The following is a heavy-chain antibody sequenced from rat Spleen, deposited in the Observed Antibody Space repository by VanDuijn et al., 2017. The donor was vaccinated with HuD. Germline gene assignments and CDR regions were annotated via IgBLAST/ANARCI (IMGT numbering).Heavy chain of an antibody. V-gene: IGHV2-13*01. Sequence: QVQLKESGPGLVQPSQTLSLTCTVSGFSLNNYGVIWVRQPPGEGLEWMGIIWGNGHTNYNSALKSRLSISRDTSKSQLYLKMNSLQTEDTATYYWARADIAAISTGGIWGQGVMVTVSS. CDR2: IWGNGHT. J-gene: IGHJ2*01. D-gene: IGHD1-2*01. CDR1: GFSLNNYG. CDR3: ARADIAAISTGGI.